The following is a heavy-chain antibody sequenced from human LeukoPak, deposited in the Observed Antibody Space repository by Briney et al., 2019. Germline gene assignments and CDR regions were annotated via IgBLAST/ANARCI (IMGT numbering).Heavy chain of an antibody. CDR2: ISYDGSNK. CDR1: GFTFNSYS. CDR3: ARMHEAYCGGDCYSDYIDY. Sequence: GRSLRLSCAASGFTFNSYSMHWVRQAPGKGLEWVAVISYDGSNKYYADSVKGRFAISRDNSKNTLYLQMNSLRAEDTAVYHCARMHEAYCGGDCYSDYIDYWGQGTLVTVSS. V-gene: IGHV3-30*09. D-gene: IGHD2-21*02. J-gene: IGHJ4*02.